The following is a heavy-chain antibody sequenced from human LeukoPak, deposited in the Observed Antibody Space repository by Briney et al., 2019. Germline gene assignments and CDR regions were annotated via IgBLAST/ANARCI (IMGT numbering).Heavy chain of an antibody. J-gene: IGHJ6*03. D-gene: IGHD5-18*01. CDR3: ARDPGEYSNGQRPYYYYMDV. Sequence: PGRSLRLSCAASGFTFSSYGMHWVRLAPGKGLEWVAVISYDGSNKYYADSVKGRFTISRDNSKNTLYLQMNSLRAEDTAVYYCARDPGEYSNGQRPYYYYMDVWGKGTTVTVSS. CDR1: GFTFSSYG. CDR2: ISYDGSNK. V-gene: IGHV3-30*03.